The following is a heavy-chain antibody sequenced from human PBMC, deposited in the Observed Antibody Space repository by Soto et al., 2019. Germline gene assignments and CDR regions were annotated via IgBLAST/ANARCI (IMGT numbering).Heavy chain of an antibody. D-gene: IGHD3-3*01. V-gene: IGHV4-59*01. CDR3: ARDGPGVDFWDGPYYFDY. J-gene: IGHJ4*02. CDR1: GGSISTYY. Sequence: QVQLQESGPRLVKPSETLSLTCTVSGGSISTYYWTWIRQSPGKGLEWIGYVYYNGNTKYNPSLKSLVTISVYTTKNQFSLNLNSVNAADTAVYYCARDGPGVDFWDGPYYFDYWGQGTLIPVSS. CDR2: VYYNGNT.